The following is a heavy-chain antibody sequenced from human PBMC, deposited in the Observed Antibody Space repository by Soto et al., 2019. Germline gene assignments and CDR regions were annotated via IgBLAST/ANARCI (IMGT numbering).Heavy chain of an antibody. D-gene: IGHD3-22*01. Sequence: GGSLRLSCAASGFTFSSYAMSWVRQAPGKGLEWVSAISGSGGSTYYADSVKGRFTISRDNSKNTLYLQMNSLRAEDTAVYYCAKAYYDSSGYGLIIEYFQHWGQGTLVTVS. CDR3: AKAYYDSSGYGLIIEYFQH. CDR2: ISGSGGST. CDR1: GFTFSSYA. J-gene: IGHJ1*01. V-gene: IGHV3-23*01.